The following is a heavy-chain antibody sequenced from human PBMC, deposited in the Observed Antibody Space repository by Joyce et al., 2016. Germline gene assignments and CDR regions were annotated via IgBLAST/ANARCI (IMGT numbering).Heavy chain of an antibody. CDR2: IYPDDSET. V-gene: IGHV5-51*01. CDR3: ARHIKGTEKGVREGSLWDFVALRAGMPGRFDP. J-gene: IGHJ5*02. CDR1: GYSFTSYW. Sequence: EVRLVQSGAEVKRAGESLKISCRGSGYSFTSYWIGWVRQMPGKGLGWMGHIYPDDSETRYSPAFQGQVTISGDKSISTAYLQWSSLKASDTAMYYCARHIKGTEKGVREGSLWDFVALRAGMPGRFDPWGQGALVTVSS. D-gene: IGHD2-2*01.